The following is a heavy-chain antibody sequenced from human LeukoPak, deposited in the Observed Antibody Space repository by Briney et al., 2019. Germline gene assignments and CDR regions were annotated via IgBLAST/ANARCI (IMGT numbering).Heavy chain of an antibody. D-gene: IGHD6-19*01. CDR2: IYSGGST. CDR3: AISYSSGWYGAFDI. Sequence: GGSLRLSCAASGFTVSSNYMSWVRQAPGKGLEWVSVIYSGGSTYYADSVKSRFTISRDNSKNTLYLQMNSLRAEDTAVYYCAISYSSGWYGAFDIWGQGTMVTVSS. V-gene: IGHV3-53*01. CDR1: GFTVSSNY. J-gene: IGHJ3*02.